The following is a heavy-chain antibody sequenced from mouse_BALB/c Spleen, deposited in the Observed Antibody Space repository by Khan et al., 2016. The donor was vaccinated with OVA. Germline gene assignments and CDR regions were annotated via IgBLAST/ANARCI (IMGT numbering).Heavy chain of an antibody. CDR3: ARRYGPRYFDV. CDR1: GFTFSDYY. V-gene: IGHV5-12*02. Sequence: EVQLVESGGGLVQPGGSLKLSCATSGFTFSDYYMYWVRQTPEKRLEWVAYISNGGGSTYYPDTVKGRFTISRDNAKNTLYLQMSRLKSEDTAMYYCARRYGPRYFDVWCAGTTVTVSS. J-gene: IGHJ1*01. CDR2: ISNGGGST. D-gene: IGHD1-2*01.